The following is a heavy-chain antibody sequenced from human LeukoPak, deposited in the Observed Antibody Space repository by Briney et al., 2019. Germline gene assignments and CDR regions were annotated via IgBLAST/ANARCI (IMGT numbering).Heavy chain of an antibody. CDR2: IYYSGST. J-gene: IGHJ4*02. CDR3: ARGYSSGWYFGY. V-gene: IGHV4-31*03. Sequence: SQTLSLTCTVSGGSISSGGYYWRWIRQHPGKGLEWIGYIYYSGSTYYNPSLKSRVTISVDTSKNQFSLKLSSVTAADTAVYYCARGYSSGWYFGYWGQGTLVTVSS. CDR1: GGSISSGGYY. D-gene: IGHD6-19*01.